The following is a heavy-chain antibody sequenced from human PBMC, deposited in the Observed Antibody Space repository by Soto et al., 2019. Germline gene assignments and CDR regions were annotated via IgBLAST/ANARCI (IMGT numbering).Heavy chain of an antibody. J-gene: IGHJ6*02. CDR2: IYWDGDE. V-gene: IGHV2-5*02. D-gene: IGHD2-15*01. Sequence: QITLKESGPTLVKPTQTLTLTCTFSGFSVSTSGVGVAWIRQPPGKALEWLALIYWDGDERYSPFLQSRVTITKDTPKNQVVLTMTNMDPVDTATYFCAHKGGRGAGMDVWGQGTTVTVFS. CDR3: AHKGGRGAGMDV. CDR1: GFSVSTSGVG.